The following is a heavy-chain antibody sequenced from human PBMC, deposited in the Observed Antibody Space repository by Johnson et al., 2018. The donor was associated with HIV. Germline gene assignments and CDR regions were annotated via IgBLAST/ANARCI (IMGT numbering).Heavy chain of an antibody. Sequence: QVQLVESGGGLVKPGGSLRLSCAASGFTFSDYYMSWIRQAPGKGLEWVSYISSSGSTIYYADSVKGRFTISRDNAKNSLYLQMNSLRAEETAVYYCARAASTGSHHVAFDIWRQRTMVTVSS. V-gene: IGHV3-11*04. CDR2: ISSSGSTI. CDR1: GFTFSDYY. J-gene: IGHJ3*02. D-gene: IGHD1-26*01. CDR3: ARAASTGSHHVAFDI.